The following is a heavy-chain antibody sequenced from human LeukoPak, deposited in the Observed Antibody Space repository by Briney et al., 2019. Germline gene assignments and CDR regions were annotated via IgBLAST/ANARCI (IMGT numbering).Heavy chain of an antibody. D-gene: IGHD6-13*01. V-gene: IGHV4-39*01. Sequence: SETLSLTCTVSGGSISSSSYYWGWIRQPPGKGLERIGSIYYSGSTYYNPSLKSRVTISVDTSKNQFSLKLSSVTAADTAVYYCARQATGYSSSWYYYYMDVWGKGTTVTVSS. CDR3: ARQATGYSSSWYYYYMDV. J-gene: IGHJ6*03. CDR1: GGSISSSSYY. CDR2: IYYSGST.